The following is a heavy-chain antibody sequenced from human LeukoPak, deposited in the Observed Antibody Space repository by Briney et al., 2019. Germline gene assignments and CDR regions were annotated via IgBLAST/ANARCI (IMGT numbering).Heavy chain of an antibody. V-gene: IGHV1-18*01. J-gene: IGHJ4*02. D-gene: IGHD3-3*01. CDR3: ARSYEVFGVVIN. CDR1: GYTLTSYG. CDR2: ISAYNGNT. Sequence: ASVKVSCKASGYTLTSYGITWVRQAPGQGLEWMGWISAYNGNTNYAQKLQGRVTMTTDTSTSTAYMELNSLTADDTAVYYCARSYEVFGVVINWGQGTLVTVSS.